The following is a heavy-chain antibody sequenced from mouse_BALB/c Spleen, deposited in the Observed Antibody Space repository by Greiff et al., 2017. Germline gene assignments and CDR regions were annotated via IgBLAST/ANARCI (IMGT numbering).Heavy chain of an antibody. J-gene: IGHJ1*01. CDR1: GFSLTSYG. D-gene: IGHD2-3*01. CDR2: IWAGGST. V-gene: IGHV2-9*02. Sequence: VQLQESGPGLVAPSQSLSITCTVSGFSLTSYGVHWVRQPPGKGLEWLGVIWAGGSTNYNSALMSRLSISKDNSKSQVFLKMNSLQTDDTAMYYCARDRVYDGYFWYFDVWGAGTTVTVSS. CDR3: ARDRVYDGYFWYFDV.